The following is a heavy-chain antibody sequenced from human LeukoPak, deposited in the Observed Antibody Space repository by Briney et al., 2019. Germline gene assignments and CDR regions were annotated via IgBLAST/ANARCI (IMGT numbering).Heavy chain of an antibody. CDR3: ARQGPTYYFDY. CDR2: IYYSGST. Sequence: SETLSLTCTVSGGSISSYYWSWLRQPPGKGLEWRGDIYYSGSTNYNPSLQSRVTISVDTSKNQCSLKLSSVTAADTAVDYCARQGPTYYFDYWGQGTLGTVS. CDR1: GGSISSYY. V-gene: IGHV4-59*08. J-gene: IGHJ4*02.